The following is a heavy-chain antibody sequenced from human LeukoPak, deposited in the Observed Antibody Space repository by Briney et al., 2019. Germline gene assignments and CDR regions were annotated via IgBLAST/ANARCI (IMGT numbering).Heavy chain of an antibody. CDR1: GFTFSNYG. J-gene: IGHJ6*02. CDR3: AKDMYSSAKYGMDV. Sequence: RGSLRLSCAVSGFTFSNYGMNWVRQAPGKGLEWVSAISGSGDNTYYADSVKGRFTISRDNAKNSLYLQMNSLRAEDTALYYCAKDMYSSAKYGMDVWGQGTTVTVSS. D-gene: IGHD6-25*01. V-gene: IGHV3-23*01. CDR2: ISGSGDNT.